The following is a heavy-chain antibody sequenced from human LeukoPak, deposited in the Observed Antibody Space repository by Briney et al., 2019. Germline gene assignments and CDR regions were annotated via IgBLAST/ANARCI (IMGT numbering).Heavy chain of an antibody. J-gene: IGHJ4*02. CDR1: GFIVTSNY. Sequence: GGSLRLSCAASGFIVTSNYMSWVRQAPGKGLEWVSLIYSSGSTYYTASVKGRFTISRDHSKNTLYLQMNSLRAEDTAVYYCARPTYYYDSSGYPFGYWGQGTLVTVSS. D-gene: IGHD3-22*01. CDR2: IYSSGST. CDR3: ARPTYYYDSSGYPFGY. V-gene: IGHV3-53*01.